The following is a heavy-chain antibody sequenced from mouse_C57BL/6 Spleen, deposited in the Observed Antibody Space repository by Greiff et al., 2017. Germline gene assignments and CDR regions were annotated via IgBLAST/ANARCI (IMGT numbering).Heavy chain of an antibody. CDR1: GSTFTSSW. CDR3: ARSNYYGSTLDY. Sequence: QVQLQQPGPDLVKPGASGKLSCKASGSTFTSSWLQWVNRRPGKGLEWMGKINPGNGGTTYNEKFKGKATLTVDKSSSTAYMQLSSLTSEDSAVYYCARSNYYGSTLDYWGQGTTLTVSS. CDR2: INPGNGGT. V-gene: IGHV1-53*01. D-gene: IGHD1-1*01. J-gene: IGHJ2*01.